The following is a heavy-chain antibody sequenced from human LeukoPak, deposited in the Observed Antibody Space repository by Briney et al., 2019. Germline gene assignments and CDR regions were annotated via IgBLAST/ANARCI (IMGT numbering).Heavy chain of an antibody. CDR3: ARAYYDILTGPFFPDY. J-gene: IGHJ4*02. D-gene: IGHD3-9*01. CDR2: ISSSSSTI. CDR1: GFTFSTYS. V-gene: IGHV3-48*01. Sequence: GGSLRLSCAASGFTFSTYSMNWVRQAPGKGLEWVSYISSSSSTIYYADSVKGRFTISRDNAKNSLYLQMNSLRAEDTAVYYCARAYYDILTGPFFPDYWGQGTPVTVSS.